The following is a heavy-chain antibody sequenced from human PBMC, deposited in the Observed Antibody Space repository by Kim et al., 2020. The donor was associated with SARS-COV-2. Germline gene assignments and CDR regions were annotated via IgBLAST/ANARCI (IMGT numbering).Heavy chain of an antibody. V-gene: IGHV3-23*01. CDR1: GFTLSTCA. Sequence: GGSLRLSCVASGFTLSTCAMTWVRQAPGKGLEWVSSISARGVTYYADSVKGRFTVSRDSSKNTLDLQMNSLRAEDTALYYCATRPCDGGYAPWDYWGQGTLVTDSS. J-gene: IGHJ4*02. D-gene: IGHD2-2*01. CDR3: ATRPCDGGYAPWDY. CDR2: ISARGVT.